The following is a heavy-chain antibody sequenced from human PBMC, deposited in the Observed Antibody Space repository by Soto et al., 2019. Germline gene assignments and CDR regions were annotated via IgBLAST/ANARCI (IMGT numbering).Heavy chain of an antibody. CDR2: ISSSRSDT. J-gene: IGHJ4*02. Sequence: QVQLVESGGDLVKPGGSLRLSCAASGFIFSDYYMTWIRQAPGKGLEWVSYISSSRSDTNYADSVKGRFTISRDNDKNSLYLQMNSLRAEDTAVYYCARGSPLIAAAGTTDYWGQGTLVTVSS. D-gene: IGHD6-13*01. CDR1: GFIFSDYY. V-gene: IGHV3-11*05. CDR3: ARGSPLIAAAGTTDY.